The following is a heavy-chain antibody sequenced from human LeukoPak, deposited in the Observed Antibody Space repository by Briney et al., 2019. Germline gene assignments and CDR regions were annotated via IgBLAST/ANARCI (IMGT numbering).Heavy chain of an antibody. D-gene: IGHD3-10*01. CDR2: AYYRSKWFI. CDR3: ARGAVRGGTNFDY. V-gene: IGHV6-1*01. J-gene: IGHJ4*02. Sequence: SQTLSLTCAISGDSVSGSPAVWNWIRQSPSRGLEWLGRAYYRSKWFIDYALSVKGRITITPDTSKNQFSLQLNSVTAEDTAVYYCARGAVRGGTNFDYWGQGTLVTVSP. CDR1: GDSVSGSPAV.